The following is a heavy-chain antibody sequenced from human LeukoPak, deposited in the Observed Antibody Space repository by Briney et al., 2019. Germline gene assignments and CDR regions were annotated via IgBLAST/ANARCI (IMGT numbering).Heavy chain of an antibody. CDR2: ISSSSSYI. D-gene: IGHD4-17*01. J-gene: IGHJ4*02. CDR3: ARDGDYGDYGPPHDY. CDR1: GFTFSSYS. V-gene: IGHV3-21*01. Sequence: GGSLRLSCAASGFTFSSYSMNWVRQAPGKGLEWVSSISSSSSYIYYADSVKGRFTISRDNANNSLYLQMNSLRAEDTAVYYCARDGDYGDYGPPHDYWGQGTLVTVSS.